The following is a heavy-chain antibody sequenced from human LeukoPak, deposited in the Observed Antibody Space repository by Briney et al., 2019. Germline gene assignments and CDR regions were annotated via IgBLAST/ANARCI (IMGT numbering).Heavy chain of an antibody. Sequence: SETLSFTATASGGSISGYYWSWIRQPAGKGLKCIGRVYTSGSTNYNPSLKSRVTMSRDTSKNQFSLNLSSVTAADTAVYYCAKSPSGRGGYNWFDPWGQGTLVTVSA. CDR3: AKSPSGRGGYNWFDP. V-gene: IGHV4-4*07. CDR2: VYTSGST. CDR1: GGSISGYY. J-gene: IGHJ5*02. D-gene: IGHD3-16*01.